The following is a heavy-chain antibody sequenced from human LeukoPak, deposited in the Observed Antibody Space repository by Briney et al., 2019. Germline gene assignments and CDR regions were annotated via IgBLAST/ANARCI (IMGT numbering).Heavy chain of an antibody. CDR2: IYTSGST. Sequence: SETLSLTCTVSGGSISSYYWSWIRQPAGKGLEWIGCIYTSGSTNYNPSLKSRVTMSVDTSKNQFSLKLSSVTAADTAVYYCARGDIVVVPAATHYWFDPWGQGTLVTVSS. CDR3: ARGDIVVVPAATHYWFDP. J-gene: IGHJ5*02. CDR1: GGSISSYY. V-gene: IGHV4-4*07. D-gene: IGHD2-2*01.